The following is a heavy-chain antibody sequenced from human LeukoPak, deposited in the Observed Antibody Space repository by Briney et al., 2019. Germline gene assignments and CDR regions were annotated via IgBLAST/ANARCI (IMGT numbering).Heavy chain of an antibody. V-gene: IGHV1-18*01. CDR3: ARDELQYDYVWGSYRYDY. Sequence: ASVTVSCTASGYTFTSYGISWVRQAPGQGLEWMGWISAYNGNTNYAQKLQGRVTMTTDTSTSTAYMELRSLRSDDTAVYYCARDELQYDYVWGSYRYDYWGQGTLVTVSS. J-gene: IGHJ4*02. CDR2: ISAYNGNT. CDR1: GYTFTSYG. D-gene: IGHD3-16*02.